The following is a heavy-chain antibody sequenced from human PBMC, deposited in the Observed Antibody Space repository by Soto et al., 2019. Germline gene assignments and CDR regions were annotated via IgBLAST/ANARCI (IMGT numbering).Heavy chain of an antibody. V-gene: IGHV1-69*13. Sequence: SVKASCKDSRGTFSSYAISWVRQAPGQGLEWMGGIIPIFGTANYAQKFQGRVTITADESTSTAYMELSSLGSEDTAVYYCARRYYDILTGYEYYYYGMDVWGQGTTVTVSS. J-gene: IGHJ6*02. CDR1: RGTFSSYA. CDR2: IIPIFGTA. D-gene: IGHD3-9*01. CDR3: ARRYYDILTGYEYYYYGMDV.